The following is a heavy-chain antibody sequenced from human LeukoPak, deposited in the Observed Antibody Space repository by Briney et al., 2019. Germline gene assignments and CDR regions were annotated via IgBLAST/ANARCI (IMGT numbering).Heavy chain of an antibody. CDR2: IYYSGST. CDR3: ATQSRYCSGGSCYQIDP. D-gene: IGHD2-15*01. CDR1: GGSISSYY. V-gene: IGHV4-59*01. J-gene: IGHJ5*02. Sequence: SETLSLTCTVSGGSISSYYWSWIRQPPGKGLEWIGYIYYSGSTNYNPSLKSRVTISVDTSKNQFSLKLSSVTAEDTAVYYCATQSRYCSGGSCYQIDPWGQGTLVTVSS.